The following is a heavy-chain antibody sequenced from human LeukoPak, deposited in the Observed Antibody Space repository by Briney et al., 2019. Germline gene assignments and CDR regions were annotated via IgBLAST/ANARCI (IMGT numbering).Heavy chain of an antibody. D-gene: IGHD3-3*01. J-gene: IGHJ4*02. CDR1: GFTFSSYS. Sequence: GGSLRLSCAASGFTFSSYSMNWVRQAPGKGLEWVSSISSSSYIYYADSVKGRFTISRDNAKNSLYLQMNSLRAEDTAVYYCARGHYDFWSGSIDYWGQGTLVTVSS. V-gene: IGHV3-21*01. CDR2: ISSSSYI. CDR3: ARGHYDFWSGSIDY.